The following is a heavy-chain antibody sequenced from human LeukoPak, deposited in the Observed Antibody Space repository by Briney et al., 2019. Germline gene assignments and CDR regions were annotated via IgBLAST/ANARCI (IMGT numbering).Heavy chain of an antibody. CDR1: GYSFTSYW. D-gene: IGHD6-25*01. CDR2: IYPGDSHT. V-gene: IGHV5-51*01. CDR3: ARQTSAASDY. Sequence: GESLKISCKGSGYSFTSYWIGWVRQMPGKGLEWMGIIYPGDSHTTYSPSFQGQVTISVDKSISTAYLQWSSLKASDTAMYYCARQTSAASDYWGQGTLVSVSS. J-gene: IGHJ4*02.